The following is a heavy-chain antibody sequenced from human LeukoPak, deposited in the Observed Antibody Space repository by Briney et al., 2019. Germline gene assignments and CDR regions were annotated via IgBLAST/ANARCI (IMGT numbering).Heavy chain of an antibody. D-gene: IGHD3-16*01. CDR1: GYTFTSYD. CDR3: ARTRLYYYYYYMDV. J-gene: IGHJ6*03. V-gene: IGHV1-8*03. Sequence: GASVKVSCKASGYTFTSYDINWVRQATGQGLEWMGWMNPNSGNTGYAQKFQGRVTITRNTSISTAYMELRSLRSEDTAVYYCARTRLYYYYYYMDVWGKGTTVTVSS. CDR2: MNPNSGNT.